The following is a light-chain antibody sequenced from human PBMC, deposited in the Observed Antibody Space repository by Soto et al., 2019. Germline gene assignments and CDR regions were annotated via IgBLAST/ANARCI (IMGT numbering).Light chain of an antibody. CDR2: SDD. V-gene: IGLV1-44*01. Sequence: QSVLTQPPSASGTPGQTVTISCSGSSSNIGSNSVNWYQQLPGAAPSLLIYSDDQRPSGVPDRFSGSKSGTSASLAISGLQSEGEADYFCAVWDETLIEVFGTGTQLTVL. CDR3: AVWDETLIEV. CDR1: SSNIGSNS. J-gene: IGLJ1*01.